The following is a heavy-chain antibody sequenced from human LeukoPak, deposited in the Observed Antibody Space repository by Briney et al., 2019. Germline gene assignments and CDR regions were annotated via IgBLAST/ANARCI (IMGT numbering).Heavy chain of an antibody. Sequence: PGGSLRLSCAASGFSFSSYSMNWVRQAPGKGLEWVSSSSSSSSYIYYTDSVKGRFTISRDNAKNSLYLQMNRLRAEDTAVYYCARDRVGSAASGLKGGYYFDYWGQGTLVTVSS. V-gene: IGHV3-21*01. CDR3: ARDRVGSAASGLKGGYYFDY. CDR1: GFSFSSYS. D-gene: IGHD6-13*01. J-gene: IGHJ4*02. CDR2: SSSSSSYI.